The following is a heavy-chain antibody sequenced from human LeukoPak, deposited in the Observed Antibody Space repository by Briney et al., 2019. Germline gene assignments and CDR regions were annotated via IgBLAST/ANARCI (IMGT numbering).Heavy chain of an antibody. J-gene: IGHJ1*01. D-gene: IGHD3-22*01. CDR1: GGTFSSYA. CDR3: ARASKHYDSSGPLWH. CDR2: IIPIFGTA. V-gene: IGHV1-69*13. Sequence: TVKVSCKASGGTFSSYAISWVRQAPGQGLEWMGGIIPIFGTANYAQKFQGRVTITADESTSTAYMELSSLRSEDTAVYYCARASKHYDSSGPLWHWGQGTLVTVSS.